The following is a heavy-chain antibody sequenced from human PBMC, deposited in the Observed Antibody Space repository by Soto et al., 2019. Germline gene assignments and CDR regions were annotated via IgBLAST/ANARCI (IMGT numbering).Heavy chain of an antibody. Sequence: QVQLQESGPGLVTPSQTLSLTCTVSGGSISSGGSYWTWIRQHPGKGLEWIGYIYYSGSTYYNPSLKNRVTIPVDTSKNQFSLKLTSVTAADTAVYYCVGAKGDDYGDPYGLFQHWGQGTLVTGSS. D-gene: IGHD4-17*01. J-gene: IGHJ1*01. CDR1: GGSISSGGSY. CDR2: IYYSGST. CDR3: VGAKGDDYGDPYGLFQH. V-gene: IGHV4-31*03.